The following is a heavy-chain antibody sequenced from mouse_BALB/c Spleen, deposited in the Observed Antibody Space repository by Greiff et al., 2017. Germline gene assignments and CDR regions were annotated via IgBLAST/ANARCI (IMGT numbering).Heavy chain of an antibody. J-gene: IGHJ2*01. Sequence: EVKVEESGGGLVKPGGSLKLSCAASGFTFSSYTMSWVRQTPEKRLEWVATISSGGSYTYYPDSVKGRFTISRDNAKNTLYLQMSSLKSEDTAMYYCTGGLFDYWGQGTTLTVSS. V-gene: IGHV5-6-4*01. CDR2: ISSGGSYT. CDR1: GFTFSSYT. CDR3: TGGLFDY. D-gene: IGHD1-1*02.